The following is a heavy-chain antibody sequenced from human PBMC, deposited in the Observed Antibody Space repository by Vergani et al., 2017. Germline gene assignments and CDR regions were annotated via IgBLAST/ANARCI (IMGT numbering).Heavy chain of an antibody. CDR1: GLTFSDSA. CDR2: IRSKANNYAT. D-gene: IGHD1-1*01. J-gene: IGHJ4*02. CDR3: LISNAGTDY. Sequence: EVQLVESGGGLVQPGGSLKLSCAASGLTFSDSAIHWVRQASGKGLEWVGRIRSKANNYATACAASVEGKFTISRDDSKNTAFLQMNSLKTEDTAVYYCLISNAGTDYWGQGTLITVSS. V-gene: IGHV3-73*01.